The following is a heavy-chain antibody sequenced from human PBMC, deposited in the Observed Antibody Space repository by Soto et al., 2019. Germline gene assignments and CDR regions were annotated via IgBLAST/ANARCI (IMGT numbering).Heavy chain of an antibody. D-gene: IGHD4-17*01. V-gene: IGHV3-53*02. Sequence: EVQLVETGGGLIQPGGSLRLSCAASGFTVSNNYMNWVRQAPGKGLEWVSIIYIGGNTYYADSVKGRFTISRDISKNTLYLQMNSLRAEDXXVYYCARGADDYGDRVEYWGQGTLVTVSS. CDR3: ARGADDYGDRVEY. CDR2: IYIGGNT. J-gene: IGHJ4*02. CDR1: GFTVSNNY.